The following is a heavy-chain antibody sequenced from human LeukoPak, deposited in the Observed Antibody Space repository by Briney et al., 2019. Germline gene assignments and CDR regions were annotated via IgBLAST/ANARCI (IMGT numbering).Heavy chain of an antibody. J-gene: IGHJ4*02. CDR2: MNSDGSAT. Sequence: PGGSLRLSCAASGFSSSNYWMHWIRQAPGKGLVWVTRMNSDGSATYYADSVQGRFTISRDNAKNTLYLQMNSLRAEDTAMYFCAKGPNYFDSWGQGTLVTVSS. CDR1: GFSSSNYW. CDR3: AKGPNYFDS. V-gene: IGHV3-74*01.